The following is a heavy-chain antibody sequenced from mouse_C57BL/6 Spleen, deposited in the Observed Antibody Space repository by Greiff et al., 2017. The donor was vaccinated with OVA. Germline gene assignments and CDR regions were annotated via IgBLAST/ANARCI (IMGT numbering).Heavy chain of an antibody. J-gene: IGHJ3*01. D-gene: IGHD2-2*01. CDR3: AREVTGAY. CDR2: INPGSGGT. CDR1: GYAFTNYL. V-gene: IGHV1-54*01. Sequence: QVQLQQSGAELVRPGTSVKVSCKASGYAFTNYLIEWVKQRPGQGLEWIGVINPGSGGTNYNEKFKGKATLTADKASSTAYMQLSSLTSEDSAVYFCAREVTGAYCGQETLVTVSA.